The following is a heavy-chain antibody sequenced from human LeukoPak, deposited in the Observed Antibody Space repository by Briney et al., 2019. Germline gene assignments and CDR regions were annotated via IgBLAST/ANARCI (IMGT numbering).Heavy chain of an antibody. CDR1: GFTFDDYG. V-gene: IGHV3-20*04. Sequence: GGSLRLSCAASGFTFDDYGMSWVRQAPGKGLEWVSGINWNGGSTGYADSVKGRFTISRDNAKNSLYLQMNSLRAEDTALYYCAREGGYDSSGYFPFDYWGQGTLVTVSS. D-gene: IGHD3-22*01. J-gene: IGHJ4*02. CDR2: INWNGGST. CDR3: AREGGYDSSGYFPFDY.